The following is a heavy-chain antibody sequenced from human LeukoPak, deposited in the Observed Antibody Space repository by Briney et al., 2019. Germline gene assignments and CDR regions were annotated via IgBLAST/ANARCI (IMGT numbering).Heavy chain of an antibody. V-gene: IGHV3-53*01. CDR2: IYSDGNT. Sequence: GGSLRLSCAPSGFTVSSNYMNWVCQAPGKGLEWVSVIYSDGNTYYADSVKGRFTISRDNSKNTLYLQMNSLRAEDTAVYYCARDRRLLYFGELFHDAFDIWGQGTMVTVSS. CDR1: GFTVSSNY. J-gene: IGHJ3*02. CDR3: ARDRRLLYFGELFHDAFDI. D-gene: IGHD3-10*01.